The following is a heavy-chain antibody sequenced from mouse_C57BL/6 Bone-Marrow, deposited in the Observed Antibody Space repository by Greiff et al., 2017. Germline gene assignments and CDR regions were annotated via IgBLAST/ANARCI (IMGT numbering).Heavy chain of an antibody. CDR2: ISYDGSN. J-gene: IGHJ4*01. CDR3: ARGDYDDYAMDY. Sequence: EVKLMESGPGLVKPSQSLSLTCSVTGYSITSGYYWNWIRQFPGNKLEWMGYISYDGSNNYNPSLKNRISITRDTSKNQFLLKLNSVTTEDTATYYCARGDYDDYAMDYWGQGTSVTVSS. D-gene: IGHD2-4*01. CDR1: GYSITSGYY. V-gene: IGHV3-6*01.